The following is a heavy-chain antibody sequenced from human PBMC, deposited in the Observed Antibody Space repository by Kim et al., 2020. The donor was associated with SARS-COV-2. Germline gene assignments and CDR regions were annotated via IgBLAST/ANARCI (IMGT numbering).Heavy chain of an antibody. CDR3: ARPRRIWFGDPSAFDI. V-gene: IGHV5-51*01. CDR2: IYPGDSDT. CDR1: GYSFTSYW. J-gene: IGHJ3*02. Sequence: GESLKISCKGSGYSFTSYWIGWVRQMPGKGLEWMGIIYPGDSDTRYSPSFQGQVTISADKSISTAYLQWSSLKASDTAMYYCARPRRIWFGDPSAFDIWGQGTIVTVSS. D-gene: IGHD3-10*01.